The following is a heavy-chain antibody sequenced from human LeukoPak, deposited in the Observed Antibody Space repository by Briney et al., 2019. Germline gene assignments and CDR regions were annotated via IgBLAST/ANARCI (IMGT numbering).Heavy chain of an antibody. Sequence: SETLSLTCTVSGGSISSSSYYWGWIRQPPGKGLEWIGSIYYSGSTYYNPSLKSRVTISVDTSKNQFSLKLSSVTAADTAVYYCATNDYGVLGYFDYWGQGTLVTVSS. V-gene: IGHV4-39*01. CDR2: IYYSGST. J-gene: IGHJ4*02. CDR1: GGSISSSSYY. CDR3: ATNDYGVLGYFDY. D-gene: IGHD4-17*01.